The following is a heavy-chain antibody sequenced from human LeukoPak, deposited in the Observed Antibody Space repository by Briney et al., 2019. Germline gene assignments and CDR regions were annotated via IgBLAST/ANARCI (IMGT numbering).Heavy chain of an antibody. D-gene: IGHD5-18*01. CDR1: GGSISSYY. Sequence: SETLSLTCTVSGGSISSYYWSWIRQPPGKGLEWIGYIYYSGSTNYNPSLKSRVTISVDTSKNQFSLKLSSVTAADTAVYYCAKGYSFGCCNYYYMDAWGKGTTVTVSS. J-gene: IGHJ6*03. CDR2: IYYSGST. CDR3: AKGYSFGCCNYYYMDA. V-gene: IGHV4-59*01.